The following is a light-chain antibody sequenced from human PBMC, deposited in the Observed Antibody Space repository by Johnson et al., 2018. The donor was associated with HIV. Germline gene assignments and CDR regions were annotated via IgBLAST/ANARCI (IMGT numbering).Light chain of an antibody. CDR1: SSNIGNNY. CDR3: GTWDTSLSARGV. V-gene: IGLV1-51*01. Sequence: QPVLTQPPSVSAAPRQKVTISCSGSSSNIGNNYVSWYQQLPGTAPKLLIYDNNKRPSGIPDRFSGSKSGTSATLGITGLQTGDEADYYCGTWDTSLSARGVFGTGTKVTVL. CDR2: DNN. J-gene: IGLJ1*01.